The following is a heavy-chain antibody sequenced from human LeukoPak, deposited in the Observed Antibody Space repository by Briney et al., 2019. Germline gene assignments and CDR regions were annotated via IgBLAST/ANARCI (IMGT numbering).Heavy chain of an antibody. J-gene: IGHJ6*02. D-gene: IGHD2-21*01. V-gene: IGHV3-23*01. CDR2: ISGSGGST. CDR1: GFTFSSYA. Sequence: GGSLRLSCAASGFTFSSYAMSWVRQASGKGLEWVSAISGSGGSTYYADSVKGRFTISRDNSKNTLYLQMNSLRAEDTAVYYCAKGAIDYYYYYGMDVWGQGTTVTVSS. CDR3: AKGAIDYYYYYGMDV.